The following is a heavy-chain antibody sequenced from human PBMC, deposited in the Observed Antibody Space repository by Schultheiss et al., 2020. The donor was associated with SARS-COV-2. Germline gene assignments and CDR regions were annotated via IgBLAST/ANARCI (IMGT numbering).Heavy chain of an antibody. J-gene: IGHJ6*02. CDR2: ISYDGSNK. CDR3: ASDYGDYDYYYGMDV. V-gene: IGHV3-30-3*01. Sequence: GGSLRLSCAASGFTFGNAWMNWVRQAPGKGLEWVAVISYDGSNKYYADSVKGRFTISRDNSKNTLYLQMNSLRAEDTAVYYCASDYGDYDYYYGMDVWGQGTTVTVSS. CDR1: GFTFGNAW. D-gene: IGHD4-17*01.